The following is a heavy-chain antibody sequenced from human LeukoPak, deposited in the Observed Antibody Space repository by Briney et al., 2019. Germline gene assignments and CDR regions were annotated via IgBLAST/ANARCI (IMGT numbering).Heavy chain of an antibody. CDR2: ISAYNGYK. J-gene: IGHJ1*01. D-gene: IGHD2-15*01. CDR3: VRGDCSGVSCYLPGYFRH. V-gene: IGHV1-18*01. CDR1: GYTLTSFS. Sequence: ASVKVSCKASGYTLTSFSISWVRQAPGHGLEWMGWISAYNGYKDYAQKLQGRVTMTTETSTNTAYMELRSLRSDDTAVYYCVRGDCSGVSCYLPGYFRHWGQGTLVTVSS.